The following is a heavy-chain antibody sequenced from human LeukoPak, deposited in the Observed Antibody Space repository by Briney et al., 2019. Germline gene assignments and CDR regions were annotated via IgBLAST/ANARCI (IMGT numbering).Heavy chain of an antibody. J-gene: IGHJ5*02. V-gene: IGHV3-66*04. CDR2: MYSGGST. Sequence: PGGSLRLSCAASEFTFSSYEMNWVRQAPGKGLEWVSAMYSGGSTYYADSVKGRFTISRDNSKNTLYLQMNSLRAEDTAVYYCVRHDWFDPWGRGTRVTVSS. CDR1: EFTFSSYE. CDR3: VRHDWFDP.